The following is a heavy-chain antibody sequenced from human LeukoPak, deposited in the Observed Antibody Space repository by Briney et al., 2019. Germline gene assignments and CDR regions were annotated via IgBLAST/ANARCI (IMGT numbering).Heavy chain of an antibody. D-gene: IGHD4-17*01. V-gene: IGHV3-30-3*01. Sequence: GRSLRLSCAASGFTFSSYAMHWVRQAPGKGLEWVAVISYDGSNKYYADSVKGRFTISRDNSKNTLYLQMNSLRAEDTAVYYCASLLRAAVTTGDYWGQGTLVTVSS. CDR3: ASLLRAAVTTGDY. J-gene: IGHJ4*02. CDR2: ISYDGSNK. CDR1: GFTFSSYA.